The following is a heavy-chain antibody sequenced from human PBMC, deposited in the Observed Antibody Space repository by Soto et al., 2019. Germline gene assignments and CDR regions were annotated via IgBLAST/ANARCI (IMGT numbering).Heavy chain of an antibody. CDR1: GYTFTDDW. V-gene: IGHV5-51*01. CDR2: SYPGDSDT. Sequence: LGESLKISWKGPGYTFTDDWMGWVRQLPGTGLEWMGVSYPGDSDTRYSPPFQRHAPIPVDKSPSTAYLQWNTLTVSDTAMYYSARHIRNFRYYYHAMDVCGQGTTVTVSS. J-gene: IGHJ6*02. CDR3: ARHIRNFRYYYHAMDV.